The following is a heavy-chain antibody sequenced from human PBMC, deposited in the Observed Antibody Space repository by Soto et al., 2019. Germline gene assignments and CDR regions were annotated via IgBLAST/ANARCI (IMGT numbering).Heavy chain of an antibody. CDR1: GVSFSGYY. V-gene: IGHV4-34*01. J-gene: IGHJ5*02. CDR3: AICPRGLGILTRFDP. CDR2: INHSGST. Sequence: PSETLSLTCAVYGVSFSGYYWSWILQPPGKGLEWIGEINHSGSTNYNPSLKSRVTISVDTSKNQFSLKLSSVTAADTAVYYCAICPRGLGILTRFDPWGQGTLVTV. D-gene: IGHD2-2*01.